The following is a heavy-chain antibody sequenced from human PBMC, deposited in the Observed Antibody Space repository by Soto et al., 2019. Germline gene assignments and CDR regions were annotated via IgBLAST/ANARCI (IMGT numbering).Heavy chain of an antibody. CDR1: GFTFSSYG. V-gene: IGHV3-30*18. D-gene: IGHD3-16*01. J-gene: IGHJ3*02. Sequence: QVQLVESGGGVVQPGRSLRLSCAASGFTFSSYGMQWVRQAPGKGLEWVAVISYDGSNKYYADSVKGRFTISRDNSKNTLYLQMNSLRAEDTAVYYCANLFMIRHAFDIWGQGTMVTVSS. CDR2: ISYDGSNK. CDR3: ANLFMIRHAFDI.